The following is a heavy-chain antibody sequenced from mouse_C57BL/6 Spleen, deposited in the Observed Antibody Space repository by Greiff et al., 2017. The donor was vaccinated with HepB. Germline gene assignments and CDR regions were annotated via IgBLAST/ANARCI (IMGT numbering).Heavy chain of an antibody. J-gene: IGHJ2*01. CDR1: GFTFSSYA. CDR3: ARDHYYGSSFDY. Sequence: EVHLVESGGGLVKPGGSLKLSCAASGFTFSSYAMSWVRQTPEKRLEWVATISDGGSYTYYPDNVKGRFTISRDNAKNNLYLQMSHLKSEDTAIYYCARDHYYGSSFDYWGQGTTLTVSS. D-gene: IGHD1-1*01. CDR2: ISDGGSYT. V-gene: IGHV5-4*01.